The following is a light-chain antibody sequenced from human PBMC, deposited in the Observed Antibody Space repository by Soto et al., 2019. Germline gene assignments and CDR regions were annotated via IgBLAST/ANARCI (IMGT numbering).Light chain of an antibody. CDR1: QGISSY. CDR3: QHYNSYSEA. Sequence: DSQMTQSPSTLSASEGDRFTITCRAIQGISSYLAWYQQKPGKAPKLLIYKASTLKSGVPSRFRGSGSGTEFTLTISSLQPDDFATYYCQHYNSYSEAFGQGTKVDIK. CDR2: KAS. V-gene: IGKV1-5*03. J-gene: IGKJ1*01.